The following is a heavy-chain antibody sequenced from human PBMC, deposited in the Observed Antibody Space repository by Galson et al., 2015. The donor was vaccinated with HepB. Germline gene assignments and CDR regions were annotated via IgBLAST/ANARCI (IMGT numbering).Heavy chain of an antibody. Sequence: SVKVSCKASGYTFTSYYMHWVRQAPGQGLEWMGIINPSGGSTSYAQKFQGRVTMTRDTSTSTVYMELSSLRSEDTAVYYCARKVSSSWYPTGNWFDPWGQGTLVTVSS. CDR3: ARKVSSSWYPTGNWFDP. CDR1: GYTFTSYY. V-gene: IGHV1-46*01. D-gene: IGHD6-13*01. J-gene: IGHJ5*02. CDR2: INPSGGST.